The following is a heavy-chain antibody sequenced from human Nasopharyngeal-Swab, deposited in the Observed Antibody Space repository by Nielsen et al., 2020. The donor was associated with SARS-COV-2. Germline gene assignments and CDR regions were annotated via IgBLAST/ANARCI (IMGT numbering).Heavy chain of an antibody. D-gene: IGHD4-11*01. V-gene: IGHV3-23*01. CDR2: ISDSGGST. J-gene: IGHJ3*02. Sequence: GGSLRLSCAASGFTFSRHTMTWVRQAPGKGLEWVSGISDSGGSTTYADSVKGRFTISRDNAKNTLYLQMNSLGAEDTAVYYCAREDYSNYEDAFDIWGQGTMVTVSS. CDR3: AREDYSNYEDAFDI. CDR1: GFTFSRHT.